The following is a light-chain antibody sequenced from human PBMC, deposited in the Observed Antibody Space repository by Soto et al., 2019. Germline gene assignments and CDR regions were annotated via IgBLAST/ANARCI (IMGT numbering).Light chain of an antibody. J-gene: IGKJ1*01. CDR1: QSVSSSY. CDR3: QQRSNWPPWT. CDR2: GAS. V-gene: IGKV3D-20*02. Sequence: EIVLTQSTGTLSLSPGERATLSCRASQSVSSSYLAWYQQKPGQAPRLLIYGASSRATGIPDRFSGSGSGTDFTLTISRLEPEAFAVYYCQQRSNWPPWTFGQGTKVEIK.